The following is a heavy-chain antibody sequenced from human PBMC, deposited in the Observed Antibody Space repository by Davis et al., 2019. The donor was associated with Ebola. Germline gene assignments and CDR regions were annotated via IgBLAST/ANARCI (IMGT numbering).Heavy chain of an antibody. D-gene: IGHD3-3*01. CDR1: GFTFSSYA. CDR3: GRDLQPGNGIFEPLDL. J-gene: IGHJ3*01. Sequence: GESLKISCAASGFTFSSYAMSWVRQAPGKGLEWVSAISGSGGSTFYADSVKGRFTISRDNSKSIVYLQMNYLRLDDTAKYYCGRDLQPGNGIFEPLDLWGQGTLVTVSS. V-gene: IGHV3-23*01. CDR2: ISGSGGST.